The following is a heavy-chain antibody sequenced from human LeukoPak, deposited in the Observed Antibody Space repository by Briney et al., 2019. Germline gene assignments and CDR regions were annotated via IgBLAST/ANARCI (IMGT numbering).Heavy chain of an antibody. CDR3: ARDLWGTRLFDY. J-gene: IGHJ4*02. CDR2: IYYRSKWYS. Sequence: SQPLSLTCAISGDSVSGNRATWNWLRQSPSRGLEWLGRIYYRSKWYSDYAVSVKGRITINPDTSKNQFSLLLNSVTPEDTAVYYCARDLWGTRLFDYWGQGTLVTVSS. V-gene: IGHV6-1*01. D-gene: IGHD3-16*01. CDR1: GDSVSGNRAT.